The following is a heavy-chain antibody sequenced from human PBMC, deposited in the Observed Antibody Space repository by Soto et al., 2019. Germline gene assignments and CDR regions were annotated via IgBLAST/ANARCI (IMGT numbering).Heavy chain of an antibody. V-gene: IGHV1-3*01. Sequence: ASVKVSCKASGYTFTSYAMHWVRQAPGQRLEWMGWINAGNGNTKYSQKFQGRVTITRDTSASTAYMELSSLRSEDTAVYYCARGAAAAQSYYYYGMDVWGQGTTVTV. D-gene: IGHD6-13*01. CDR3: ARGAAAAQSYYYYGMDV. CDR1: GYTFTSYA. J-gene: IGHJ6*02. CDR2: INAGNGNT.